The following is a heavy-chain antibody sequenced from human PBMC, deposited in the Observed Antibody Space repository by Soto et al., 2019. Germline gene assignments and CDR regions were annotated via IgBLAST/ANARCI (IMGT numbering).Heavy chain of an antibody. V-gene: IGHV3-23*01. D-gene: IGHD2-15*01. CDR3: AKDRGSSIVVVVAATGGFDY. J-gene: IGHJ4*02. Sequence: VQLLEPGGGLVQPGGSLRLSCAASGFTFSSYAMSWVRQAPGKGLEWVSAISGSGGSTYYADSVKGRFTISRDNSKNTLYLQMNSLRAEDTAVYYCAKDRGSSIVVVVAATGGFDYWGQGTLVTVSS. CDR2: ISGSGGST. CDR1: GFTFSSYA.